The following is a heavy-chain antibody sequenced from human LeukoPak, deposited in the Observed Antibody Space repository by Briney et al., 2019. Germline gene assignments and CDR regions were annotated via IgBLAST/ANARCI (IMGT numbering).Heavy chain of an antibody. V-gene: IGHV4-39*01. Sequence: SETLSLTCTVSGGSISSTTYYWGWIRLPPGKGLDWIGNIYYSGNTYYNPSLKSRVTISVDTSKSQFFLKLSSVTAADTAVYYCARQKWITMVRGVINWFDPWGQGTLVTVSS. J-gene: IGHJ5*02. CDR3: ARQKWITMVRGVINWFDP. D-gene: IGHD3-10*01. CDR1: GGSISSTTYY. CDR2: IYYSGNT.